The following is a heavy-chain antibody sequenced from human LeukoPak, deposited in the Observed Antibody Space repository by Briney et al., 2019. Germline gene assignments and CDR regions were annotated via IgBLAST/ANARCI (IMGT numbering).Heavy chain of an antibody. Sequence: SVKVSCKASGGTFSSCAISWVRQAPGQGLEWMGGIIPIFGTANYAQKFQGRVTITADESTSTAYMELSSLRSEDTAVYYCARSSYDFWSGYLYYYYYYYMDVWGKGTTVTVSS. J-gene: IGHJ6*03. CDR1: GGTFSSCA. CDR3: ARSSYDFWSGYLYYYYYYYMDV. V-gene: IGHV1-69*13. CDR2: IIPIFGTA. D-gene: IGHD3-3*01.